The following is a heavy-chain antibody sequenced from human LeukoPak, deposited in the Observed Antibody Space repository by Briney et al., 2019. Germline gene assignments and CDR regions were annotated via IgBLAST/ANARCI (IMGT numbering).Heavy chain of an antibody. CDR2: IKQDGSEK. D-gene: IGHD3-10*01. CDR3: ARDLFEGFEELIFLYGLDV. V-gene: IGHV3-7*01. J-gene: IGHJ6*02. Sequence: GGSLRLYCAASGFAFSSYWMSWVRQAPGKGLEWVANIKQDGSEKYYVDSVKGRFTISRDNAKNSLYLQMNSLRAEDTAVYYCARDLFEGFEELIFLYGLDVWGQGTTVTVSS. CDR1: GFAFSSYW.